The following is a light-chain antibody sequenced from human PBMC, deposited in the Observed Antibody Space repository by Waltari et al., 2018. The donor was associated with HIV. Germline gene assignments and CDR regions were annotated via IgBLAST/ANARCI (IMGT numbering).Light chain of an antibody. CDR2: DAS. CDR1: QDISNY. Sequence: DIQMTQSPSSLSASVGDRVSITCQASQDISNYLNWYQQKPGKAPKLLIYDASNLQSGVPSRSSGSGSGTHFTFTISSLQPEDVATYFCQHLGTFGPGTKVDMK. CDR3: QHLGT. V-gene: IGKV1-33*01. J-gene: IGKJ3*01.